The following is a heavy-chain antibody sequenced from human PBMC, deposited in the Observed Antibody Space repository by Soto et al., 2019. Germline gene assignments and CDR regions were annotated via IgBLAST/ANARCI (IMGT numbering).Heavy chain of an antibody. CDR3: ATVIATTS. V-gene: IGHV1-69*13. CDR1: RGSNSSKS. J-gene: IGHJ5*02. CDR2: IIPIFGTA. Sequence: SVKPCSKDPRGSNSSKSIIWVRQAPGQGFEWIGGIIPIFGTANYAQKFQGRVTITADESTSIAYLVLSCLRSKDTAVYYCATVIATTSWGQGTLVTVSS. D-gene: IGHD5-12*01.